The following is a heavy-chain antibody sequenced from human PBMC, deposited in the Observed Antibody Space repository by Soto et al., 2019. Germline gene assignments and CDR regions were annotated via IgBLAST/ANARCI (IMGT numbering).Heavy chain of an antibody. D-gene: IGHD2-15*01. CDR3: ARDPQGYCSGGRCYHVDY. CDR2: INPSGDNI. CDR1: GYTLTSYS. V-gene: IGHV1-46*01. J-gene: IGHJ4*02. Sequence: QVQLVQSGAEVKKPGASVRVSCKASGYTLTSYSMHWVRQAPGQGLEWMGIINPSGDNIRYAQNFQGRVTMTRDTSTSTVYVELSSLRSEDTAIYYCARDPQGYCSGGRCYHVDYWGQGTLVTVSS.